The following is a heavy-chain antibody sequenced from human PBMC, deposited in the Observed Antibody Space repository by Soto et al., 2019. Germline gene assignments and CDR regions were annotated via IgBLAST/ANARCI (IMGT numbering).Heavy chain of an antibody. CDR2: INPNSGGT. J-gene: IGHJ4*02. V-gene: IGHV1-2*02. Sequence: GASVKVSCKASGYTFTGYYMHWVRQAPGQGLEWMGWINPNSGGTNYAQKFQGRATMTRDTSISTAYMELSRLRSDDTAVYYCARVDYYDSSGFDYWGQGTLVTVSS. CDR1: GYTFTGYY. D-gene: IGHD3-22*01. CDR3: ARVDYYDSSGFDY.